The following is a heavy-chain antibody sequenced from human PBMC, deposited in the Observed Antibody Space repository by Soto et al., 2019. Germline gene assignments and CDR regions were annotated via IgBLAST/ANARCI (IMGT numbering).Heavy chain of an antibody. Sequence: LSLTCAIYGASFSPYPWSWIRQSPGKGLEWIGEVNLSGNTYYNPSFKTRVTMSVDASKNQFSLKMGSPTAADTAIYYCARSPTFYNYVWGNSTYWGQGALVTVSS. V-gene: IGHV4-34*01. CDR3: ARSPTFYNYVWGNSTY. D-gene: IGHD3-16*01. CDR1: GASFSPYP. J-gene: IGHJ4*02. CDR2: VNLSGNT.